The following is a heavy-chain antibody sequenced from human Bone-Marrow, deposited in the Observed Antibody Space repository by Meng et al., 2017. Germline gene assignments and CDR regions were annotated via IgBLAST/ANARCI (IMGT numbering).Heavy chain of an antibody. CDR2: IHYSGST. D-gene: IGHD3-22*01. CDR3: ARYVFDSSSLYSNWFDP. J-gene: IGHJ5*02. CDR1: GGSISSGTHY. V-gene: IGHV4-31*03. Sequence: QVQLQESGPGLVKPSQTLSLTCTVSGGSISSGTHYWGWIRQLPGMGLVWIAYIHYSGSTYYSPSLKSRVTISVDTSKNQLSLKLSSMTAADTAVYYCARYVFDSSSLYSNWFDPWGQGTLVTVSS.